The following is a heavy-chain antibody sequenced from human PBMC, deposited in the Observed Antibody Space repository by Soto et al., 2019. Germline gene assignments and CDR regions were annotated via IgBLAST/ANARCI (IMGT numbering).Heavy chain of an antibody. V-gene: IGHV3-53*01. CDR2: IYSGGST. Sequence: GGSLRLSCAASGFTFSSHNMNWVRQAPGKGLEWVSVIYSGGSTYYADSVKGRFTISRDNSKNTLYLRMNSLRAEDTAVYYCAKLWFGELGVWGQGTTVTVSS. D-gene: IGHD3-10*01. CDR3: AKLWFGELGV. J-gene: IGHJ6*02. CDR1: GFTFSSHN.